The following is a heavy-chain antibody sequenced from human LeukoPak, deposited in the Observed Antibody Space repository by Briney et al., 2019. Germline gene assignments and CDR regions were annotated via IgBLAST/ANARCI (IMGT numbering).Heavy chain of an antibody. V-gene: IGHV4-4*07. CDR1: VRSISSYY. CDR3: ALVGSHCAY. Sequence: SETLSLTCTVFVRSISSYYWSCIRQPAGKGLEWIGRIYTSGSTNYNPSLKSRVTMSVDTSKNQFSLRLSSVTAADPAVYYCALVGSHCAYWGQGTLVTVSS. D-gene: IGHD1-26*01. CDR2: IYTSGST. J-gene: IGHJ4*02.